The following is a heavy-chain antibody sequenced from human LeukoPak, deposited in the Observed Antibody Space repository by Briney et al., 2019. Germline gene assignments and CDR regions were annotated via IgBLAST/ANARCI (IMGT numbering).Heavy chain of an antibody. J-gene: IGHJ4*02. Sequence: PSQTLSLTCTVSGGSISSGSHYWSWIRQPAGKGLEWIGRIYTSGSTNYNPSLKSRVTISVDTSKNQFSLKLSSVTAADTAVYYCASWFHYSDYWGQGTLVTVSS. D-gene: IGHD3-10*01. V-gene: IGHV4-61*02. CDR1: GGSISSGSHY. CDR2: IYTSGST. CDR3: ASWFHYSDY.